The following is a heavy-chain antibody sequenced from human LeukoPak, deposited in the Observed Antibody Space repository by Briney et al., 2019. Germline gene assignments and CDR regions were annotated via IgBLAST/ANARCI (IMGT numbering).Heavy chain of an antibody. CDR1: GFTFSSYA. V-gene: IGHV3-30-3*01. Sequence: PGGSLRLSCAASGFTFSSYAMHWVRQAPGKGLEWVAVISYDGSNKYYADSVKGRFTISRDNSKNTLYLQMNGLRAEDTAVYYCARDPGSHNSSGWYDYWGQGTLVTVSS. D-gene: IGHD6-19*01. CDR2: ISYDGSNK. J-gene: IGHJ4*02. CDR3: ARDPGSHNSSGWYDY.